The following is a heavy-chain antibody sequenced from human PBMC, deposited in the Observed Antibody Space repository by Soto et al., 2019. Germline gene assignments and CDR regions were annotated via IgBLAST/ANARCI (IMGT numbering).Heavy chain of an antibody. CDR1: GGSISSGGYY. D-gene: IGHD3-10*01. J-gene: IGHJ5*02. V-gene: IGHV4-39*07. CDR3: ARGRSRLLWFGELLYPGTQNWFDP. CDR2: INHSGST. Sequence: SGSLSLTCTVSGGSISSGGYYWSWIRQPPGKGLEWIGEINHSGSTNYNPSLKSRVTISVDTSKNQFSLKLSSVTAADTAVYYCARGRSRLLWFGELLYPGTQNWFDPWGQGTLVTVSS.